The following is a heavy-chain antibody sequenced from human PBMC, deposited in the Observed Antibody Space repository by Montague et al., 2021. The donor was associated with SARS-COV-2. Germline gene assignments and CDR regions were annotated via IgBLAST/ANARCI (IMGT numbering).Heavy chain of an antibody. CDR2: FYRVGST. J-gene: IGHJ3*02. D-gene: IGHD1-14*01. V-gene: IGHV4-59*02. CDR3: ARETMTADAFDI. Sequence: SETLSLTCTVSGASVVSSDWGWLRQSPGKGLEWIGYFYRVGSTDYNPSLKSRATISRDTSKNQFSLKVRSVTAADTAVYYCARETMTADAFDIWGQGTMVTVSS. CDR1: GASVVSSD.